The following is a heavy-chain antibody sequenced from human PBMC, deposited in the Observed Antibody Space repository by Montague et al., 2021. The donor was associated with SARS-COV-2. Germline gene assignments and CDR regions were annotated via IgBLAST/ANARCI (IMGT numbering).Heavy chain of an antibody. CDR3: ARVERMQLVRLYGMDV. Sequence: SETLSLTCTVSGGSISSSSYYWSWIRQPPGKGLEWIGNIYYSGSTYYNPSLKSRVTISVDTSKNQFSLKLSSVTAADTAVYYCARVERMQLVRLYGMDVWGRGTTVTVSS. V-gene: IGHV4-39*07. J-gene: IGHJ6*02. D-gene: IGHD6-13*01. CDR1: GGSISSSSYY. CDR2: IYYSGST.